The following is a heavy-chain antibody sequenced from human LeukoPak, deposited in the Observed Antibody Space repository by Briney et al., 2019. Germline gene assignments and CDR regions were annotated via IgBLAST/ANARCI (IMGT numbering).Heavy chain of an antibody. CDR2: IYYSEST. CDR3: ARQTRRLVGFFDY. D-gene: IGHD6-19*01. CDR1: GGSISSVSYY. J-gene: IGHJ4*02. Sequence: PSETLSLTCTVSGGSISSVSYYWGWIRQPPGKGLEWIGSIYYSESTYYNPSLKSRVTISVDTSKNQFSLKLSSVTAADTAVYYCARQTRRLVGFFDYWGQGTLVTVSS. V-gene: IGHV4-39*01.